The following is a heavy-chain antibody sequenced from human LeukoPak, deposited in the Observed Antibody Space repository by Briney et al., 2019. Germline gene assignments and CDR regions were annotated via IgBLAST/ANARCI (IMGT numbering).Heavy chain of an antibody. CDR2: IYSSGTT. J-gene: IGHJ4*02. Sequence: SETLSLTCTVSGGSISNYYWNWIRQPPGKGLEWIGFIYSSGTTNYNPSLKSRLSFSIDTSKNQFSLKLSSVTAADTAVYYCARSRYSSGWPSPGVDYWGQGTLVTVSS. D-gene: IGHD6-19*01. CDR3: ARSRYSSGWPSPGVDY. CDR1: GGSISNYY. V-gene: IGHV4-59*12.